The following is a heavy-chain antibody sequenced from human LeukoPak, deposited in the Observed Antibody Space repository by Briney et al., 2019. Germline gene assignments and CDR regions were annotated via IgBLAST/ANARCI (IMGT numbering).Heavy chain of an antibody. J-gene: IGHJ6*02. V-gene: IGHV4-61*01. D-gene: IGHD1-26*01. CDR3: ARDSPIGMGYYYGMDV. CDR1: GGSVSSGNYY. CDR2: IYYSGST. Sequence: SETLSLTCTVSGGSVSSGNYYWSWLRQPPGKGLEWIGYIYYSGSTNYNPSLKSRVTVSVDTSKNRFFLKLSSVTAADTAVYYCARDSPIGMGYYYGMDVWGQGTTVTVSS.